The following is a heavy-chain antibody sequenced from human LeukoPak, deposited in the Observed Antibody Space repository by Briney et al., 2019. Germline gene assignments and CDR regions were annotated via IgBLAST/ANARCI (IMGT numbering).Heavy chain of an antibody. CDR2: INRSGGST. J-gene: IGHJ4*02. Sequence: GASVKVSCKASGYTFTSYYMHWVRQAPGQGLEWMGIINRSGGSTTYAQKFQGRVTMTRDTSTSTVYMELSSLRSEDTAVYYCARLSNTMIADYWGQGTLVTVSS. V-gene: IGHV1-46*01. CDR1: GYTFTSYY. CDR3: ARLSNTMIADY. D-gene: IGHD3-22*01.